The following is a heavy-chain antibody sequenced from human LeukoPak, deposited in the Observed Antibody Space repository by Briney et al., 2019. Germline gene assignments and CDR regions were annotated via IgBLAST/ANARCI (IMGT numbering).Heavy chain of an antibody. V-gene: IGHV4-4*07. J-gene: IGHJ5*02. Sequence: PSETLSLTCTVSGDSISSAYWGWIRQSAGKGLEYIGRLYVNGSPNSNPSLKSRVTMSLDTSKNQFSLKLSSVTAADTAVYYCATSRPTMVRQTFWADSWRFDPWGQGTLDTVSS. CDR2: LYVNGSP. CDR1: GDSISSAY. CDR3: ATSRPTMVRQTFWADSWRFDP. D-gene: IGHD3-10*01.